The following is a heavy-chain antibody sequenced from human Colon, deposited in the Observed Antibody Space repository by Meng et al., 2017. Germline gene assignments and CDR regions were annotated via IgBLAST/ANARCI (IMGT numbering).Heavy chain of an antibody. CDR2: IAHTGRT. Sequence: QMLLRESGPGLVQPSGPLSLTCAVSGVSISTTNWWTWFRQSPGKGWEWIGEIAHTGRTNSNRSLKSRVTVTMDTSKNHFSLNVTSVTAADTAVYYCGTTDINYCPIHYWGQGTLVTVSS. J-gene: IGHJ4*02. CDR3: GTTDINYCPIHY. CDR1: GVSISTTNW. V-gene: IGHV4-4*02. D-gene: IGHD1/OR15-1a*01.